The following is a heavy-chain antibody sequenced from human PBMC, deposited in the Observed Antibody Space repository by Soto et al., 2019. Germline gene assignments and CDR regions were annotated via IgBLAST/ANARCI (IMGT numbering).Heavy chain of an antibody. CDR2: IYSGGST. D-gene: IGHD2-15*01. CDR3: ARDKRYCSGGSCHSGSYYYYYGMDV. J-gene: IGHJ6*02. Sequence: EVQLVESGGGLIQPGGSLRLSCAASGFTVSSNYMSWVRQAPGKGLEWVSVIYSGGSTYYADSVKGRFTISRDNSKNTLYLQMNSLRAEDTAVYYCARDKRYCSGGSCHSGSYYYYYGMDVWGQGTTVTVSS. CDR1: GFTVSSNY. V-gene: IGHV3-53*01.